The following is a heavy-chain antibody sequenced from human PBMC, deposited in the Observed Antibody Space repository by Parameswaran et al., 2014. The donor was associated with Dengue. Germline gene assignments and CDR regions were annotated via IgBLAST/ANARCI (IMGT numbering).Heavy chain of an antibody. J-gene: IGHJ6*03. D-gene: IGHD6-13*01. CDR2: IDYSGST. CDR3: ARDVEGVAAPGRYYNYMDV. V-gene: IGHV4-59*01. Sequence: VRQAPGKGLEWIGYIDYSGSTNYNPSLKSRVTISEDTSKNEFSLKLSSVTAADTAVYYCARDVEGVAAPGRYYNYMDVWGKGTTVTVSS.